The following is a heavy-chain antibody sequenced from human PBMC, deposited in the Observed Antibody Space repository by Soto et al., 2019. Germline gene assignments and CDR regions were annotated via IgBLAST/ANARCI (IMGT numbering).Heavy chain of an antibody. Sequence: SETLSLTCSVSGGSISSLGYYWSWIRQHPGKGLEWIGSILSTGSSHSNPSLKSRVTRSLATSRNQLSLRVTSATAADTAVYFCAARGSYFTYWGQGALVTVSS. V-gene: IGHV4-31*03. CDR3: AARGSYFTY. J-gene: IGHJ4*02. CDR1: GGSISSLGYY. CDR2: ILSTGSS. D-gene: IGHD1-26*01.